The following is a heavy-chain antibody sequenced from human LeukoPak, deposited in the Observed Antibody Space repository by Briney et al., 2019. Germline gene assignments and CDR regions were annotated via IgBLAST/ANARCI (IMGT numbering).Heavy chain of an antibody. CDR2: INHSGST. V-gene: IGHV4-34*01. J-gene: IGHJ3*02. Sequence: SETLSLTCAVYGGSFSGYYWSWIRQPPGKGLEWIGEINHSGSTNYNPSLKSRVTISVDTSKNQFSLKLSSVTAADTAVYYCAARGSGWPDAFDILGQGTMVTVSS. CDR3: AARGSGWPDAFDI. D-gene: IGHD6-19*01. CDR1: GGSFSGYY.